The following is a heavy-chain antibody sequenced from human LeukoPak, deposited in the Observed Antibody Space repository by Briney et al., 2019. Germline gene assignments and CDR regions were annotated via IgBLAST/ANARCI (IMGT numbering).Heavy chain of an antibody. Sequence: SETLSLTCTVSGGSISSYYWSWIRQPPGKGLEWIGYIYTSGSTNYNLSLKSRVTISVDTSKNQFSLKLSSVTAADTAVYYCARQGGGSSGWYPIDYWGQGTLVTVSS. J-gene: IGHJ4*02. V-gene: IGHV4-4*09. CDR3: ARQGGGSSGWYPIDY. D-gene: IGHD6-19*01. CDR1: GGSISSYY. CDR2: IYTSGST.